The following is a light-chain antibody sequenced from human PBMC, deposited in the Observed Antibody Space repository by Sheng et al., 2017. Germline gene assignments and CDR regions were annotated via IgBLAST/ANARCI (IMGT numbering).Light chain of an antibody. CDR2: AAS. J-gene: IGKJ3*01. CDR1: QGINSA. V-gene: IGKV1-27*01. Sequence: IQLTQSPSSLSASVGDRVTITCRASQGINSALAWYQQKPGKPPKLLIYAASTLQSGVPSRFSGSGSGTDFTLTISSLQPEDVATYYCQKYNSAPLTFGPGTKVDIK. CDR3: QKYNSAPLT.